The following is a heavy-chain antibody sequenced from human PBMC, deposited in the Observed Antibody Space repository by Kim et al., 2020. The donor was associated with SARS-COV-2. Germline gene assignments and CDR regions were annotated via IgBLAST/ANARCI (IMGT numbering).Heavy chain of an antibody. CDR3: ARDEHGSYHAEYFHH. CDR1: GFTVSSNY. Sequence: GGSLRLSCAASGFTVSSNYMSWVRQAPGKGLEWVSVIYSGGRTYYADSVKGRFTISRDSSKNSLYLQMNSLRAEDTAVYYCARDEHGSYHAEYFHHWGQGTLVTVSS. V-gene: IGHV3-53*01. J-gene: IGHJ1*01. D-gene: IGHD1-26*01. CDR2: IYSGGRT.